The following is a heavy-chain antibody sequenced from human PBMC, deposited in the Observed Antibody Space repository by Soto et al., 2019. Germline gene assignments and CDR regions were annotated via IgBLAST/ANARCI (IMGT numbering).Heavy chain of an antibody. CDR2: ISGSGGST. CDR3: AKHPGLDFWSGYSSYYGMDV. V-gene: IGHV3-23*01. J-gene: IGHJ6*02. Sequence: EVQLLESGGGLVQPGGSLRLSCAASGFTFSSYAMSWVRQAPGKGLEWVSAISGSGGSTYYADSVKGRFTISRDNSKKTLYLQMNSLRAEDTAVYYCAKHPGLDFWSGYSSYYGMDVWGQGTTVTVSS. D-gene: IGHD3-3*01. CDR1: GFTFSSYA.